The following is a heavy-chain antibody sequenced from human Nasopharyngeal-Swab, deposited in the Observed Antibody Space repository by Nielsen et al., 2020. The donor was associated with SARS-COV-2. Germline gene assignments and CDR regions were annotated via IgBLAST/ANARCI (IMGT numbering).Heavy chain of an antibody. CDR1: GFTFSRYW. Sequence: GESLKISCAASGFTFSRYWMHWVRQAPGKGLVWVSRVNGDGSGTVHADSVKGRFTISRDNAKSMLYLQMNSLRAEDTAVYYCAVGQHAGAFDYWGQGTLVTVSS. CDR2: VNGDGSGT. D-gene: IGHD1-26*01. CDR3: AVGQHAGAFDY. J-gene: IGHJ4*02. V-gene: IGHV3-74*01.